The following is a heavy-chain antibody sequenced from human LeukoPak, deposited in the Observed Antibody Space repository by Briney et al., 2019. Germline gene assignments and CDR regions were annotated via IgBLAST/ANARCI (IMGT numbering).Heavy chain of an antibody. D-gene: IGHD3-10*01. CDR2: IKQDGSKK. CDR1: GFTFSSYW. Sequence: PGGSLRLSCAASGFTFSSYWMSWVRQAPGKGLEWVANIKQDGSKKYYVDSVKGRFTISRDNAKNSLYLQMNSLRAVDTAVYYCARNRLLWFGEQGFDPWGQGTGVTVSS. CDR3: ARNRLLWFGEQGFDP. V-gene: IGHV3-7*04. J-gene: IGHJ5*02.